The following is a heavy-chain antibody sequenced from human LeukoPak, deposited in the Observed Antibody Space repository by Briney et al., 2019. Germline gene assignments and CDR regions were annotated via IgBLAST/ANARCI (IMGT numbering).Heavy chain of an antibody. V-gene: IGHV3-9*01. CDR2: ISWNSGSI. D-gene: IGHD1-26*01. CDR3: AKDIRPVGTAPYFPY. Sequence: PGGSLRLSCAASGFTFDDYAMHWVRQAPGKGLEWVSGISWNSGSIDYADSVKGRFTISRDNAKNSLYLQMNSLRAEDTALYYCAKDIRPVGTAPYFPYWGQGTLVTVSS. J-gene: IGHJ4*02. CDR1: GFTFDDYA.